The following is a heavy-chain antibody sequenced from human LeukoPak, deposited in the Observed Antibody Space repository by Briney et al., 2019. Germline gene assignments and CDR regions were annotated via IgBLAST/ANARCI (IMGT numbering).Heavy chain of an antibody. Sequence: GGPLRLSCAASGFTFSAYTMIWVRQAPGKGLECVSSISRSSSYIYYADSVKGRFTISRDDANNSLSLHMISLRAEDTAVYYCARVWYGQADSWGQGTLVTVSS. CDR1: GFTFSAYT. CDR2: ISRSSSYI. CDR3: ARVWYGQADS. D-gene: IGHD1-14*01. V-gene: IGHV3-21*01. J-gene: IGHJ4*02.